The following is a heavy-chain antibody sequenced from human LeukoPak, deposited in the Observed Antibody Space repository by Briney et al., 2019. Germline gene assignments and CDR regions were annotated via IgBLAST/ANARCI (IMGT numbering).Heavy chain of an antibody. D-gene: IGHD4-17*01. CDR2: ISSSSSTI. Sequence: PGGSLRLSCAASGFTFSSYSMNWVRQAPGKGLEWVSYISSSSSTIYYADSVKGRFTISRDNAENSLYLQMNSLRAEDTAVYYCARETVLGTVTTTSYYYYYYMDVWGKGTTVTVSS. J-gene: IGHJ6*03. CDR3: ARETVLGTVTTTSYYYYYYMDV. V-gene: IGHV3-48*01. CDR1: GFTFSSYS.